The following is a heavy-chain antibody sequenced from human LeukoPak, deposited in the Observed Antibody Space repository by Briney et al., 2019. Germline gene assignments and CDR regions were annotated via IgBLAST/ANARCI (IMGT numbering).Heavy chain of an antibody. Sequence: ASVKVSCKASGYTFTSYAMNWVRQAPGQGLEWMGWINPNSGGTNYAQKFQGRVTMTRDTSISTAYMELSRLRSDDTAVYYCATQRYYDILTGSGPNFDYWGQGTLVTVSS. J-gene: IGHJ4*02. D-gene: IGHD3-9*01. CDR2: INPNSGGT. V-gene: IGHV1-2*02. CDR1: GYTFTSYA. CDR3: ATQRYYDILTGSGPNFDY.